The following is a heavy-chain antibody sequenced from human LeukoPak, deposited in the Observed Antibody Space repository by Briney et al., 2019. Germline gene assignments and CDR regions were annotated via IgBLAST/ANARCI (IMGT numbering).Heavy chain of an antibody. D-gene: IGHD3-10*01. CDR3: ARDREVRGVIIWPGYGMDV. Sequence: GGSLRLSCAASGFTFSSYSMNWVRQAPGKGLEWVSSISSSSSYIYYADSVKGRFTISRDNAKNSLYLQMNSLRAEDTAVYYCARDREVRGVIIWPGYGMDVWGQGTTVTVSS. CDR2: ISSSSSYI. J-gene: IGHJ6*02. CDR1: GFTFSSYS. V-gene: IGHV3-21*01.